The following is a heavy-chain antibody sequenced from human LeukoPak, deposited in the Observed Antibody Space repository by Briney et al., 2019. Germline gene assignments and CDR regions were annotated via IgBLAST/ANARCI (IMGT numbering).Heavy chain of an antibody. CDR2: FSGSGGST. CDR1: GCTFSSYA. J-gene: IGHJ4*02. D-gene: IGHD5-12*01. V-gene: IGHV3-23*01. CDR3: TRSFRGYDFYYFDY. Sequence: GGSLRLSCAASGCTFSSYAMNWARQAPGKGVEWVSRFSGSGGSTFYTDSVKGRFTIARDNSKNTLYLQMNSLRAADPAVYYCTRSFRGYDFYYFDYWGQGILVTVSS.